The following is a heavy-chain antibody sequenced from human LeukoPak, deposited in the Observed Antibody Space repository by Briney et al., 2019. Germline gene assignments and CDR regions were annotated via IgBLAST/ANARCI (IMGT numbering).Heavy chain of an antibody. CDR2: IYYTGST. CDR3: ASSYFYDGNRYFDY. V-gene: IGHV4-59*08. Sequence: SETLSLTCNVSGVSITSYYWNWIRQPPGRGLEWIGYIYYTGSTNSNPSLKRRLTISLDTSKNQSSLKLTSVTAADTAIYYCASSYFYDGNRYFDYWGQGALVTVSS. D-gene: IGHD3-22*01. CDR1: GVSITSYY. J-gene: IGHJ4*02.